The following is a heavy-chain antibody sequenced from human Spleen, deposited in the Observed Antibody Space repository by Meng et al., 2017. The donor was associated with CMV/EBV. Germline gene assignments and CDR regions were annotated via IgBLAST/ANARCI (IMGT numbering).Heavy chain of an antibody. CDR3: ARGAGDPQFSDL. CDR1: GVTFSASG. J-gene: IGHJ5*02. Sequence: GESLKISCVASGVTFSASGMNWVRQAPGKGLEWVAYISRSSSTIYYADSVRGRFTISRDNASNSLDLQMNSLTVEDAALYYCARGAGDPQFSDLWGQGTLVTVSS. D-gene: IGHD6-19*01. V-gene: IGHV3-48*04. CDR2: ISRSSSTI.